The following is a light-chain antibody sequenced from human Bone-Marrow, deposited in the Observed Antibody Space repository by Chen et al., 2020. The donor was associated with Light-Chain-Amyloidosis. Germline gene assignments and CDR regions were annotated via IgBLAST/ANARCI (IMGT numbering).Light chain of an antibody. CDR2: EDD. CDR3: QSYQGSSQGV. J-gene: IGLJ3*02. Sequence: NFMLTQPHSVSQSPGKTVIISCTRSSGSIATNYVQWTQQRPGSSPTTVTYEDDQRPAGVPDRFSGAIDRSSNSAALTISGLTAEDEADYYCQSYQGSSQGVFGGGTKLTVL. V-gene: IGLV6-57*01. CDR1: SGSIATNY.